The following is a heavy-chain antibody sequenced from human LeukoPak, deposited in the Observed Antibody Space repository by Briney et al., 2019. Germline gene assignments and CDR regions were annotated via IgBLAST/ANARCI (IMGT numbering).Heavy chain of an antibody. CDR2: IIPIFGTA. D-gene: IGHD6-13*01. Sequence: ASVKVSCKASGGTFSSYAISWVRQAPGQGLEWMGGIIPIFGTANYAQKFQGRVTITADESTSTAYMELSSLRSEDTAVYYCARAYSSSWYREGDAFDIWGQGTMVTASS. CDR3: ARAYSSSWYREGDAFDI. V-gene: IGHV1-69*13. CDR1: GGTFSSYA. J-gene: IGHJ3*02.